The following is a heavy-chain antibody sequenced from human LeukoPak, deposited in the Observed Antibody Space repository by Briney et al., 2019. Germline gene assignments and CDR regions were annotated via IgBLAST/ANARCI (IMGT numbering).Heavy chain of an antibody. V-gene: IGHV4-31*03. J-gene: IGHJ6*02. CDR2: TYYSGST. D-gene: IGHD6-6*01. Sequence: NPAETLSLTCTGSGGSISSGAFYWSWIRQHPGKGLEWIMYTYYSGSTYYNPSLRSRVTMSVDTSKNQFSLKLSSVTAADTAVYYCAGSYRSASISNGMDVWGQGTTVTVSS. CDR1: GGSISSGAFY. CDR3: AGSYRSASISNGMDV.